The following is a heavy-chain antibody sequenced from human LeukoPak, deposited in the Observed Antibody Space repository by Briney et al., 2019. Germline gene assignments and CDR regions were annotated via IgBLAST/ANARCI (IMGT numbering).Heavy chain of an antibody. CDR1: GYTLTDYY. Sequence: GASVKVSCKASGYTLTDYYMHWVRQAPGQGLEWMGRINPNSGGTNYAQKFQGRVTMTTDTSTSTAYMELRSLRSDDTAVYYCARVARDYDSSGYAFDIWGQGTMVTVSS. CDR2: INPNSGGT. D-gene: IGHD3-22*01. V-gene: IGHV1-2*06. J-gene: IGHJ3*02. CDR3: ARVARDYDSSGYAFDI.